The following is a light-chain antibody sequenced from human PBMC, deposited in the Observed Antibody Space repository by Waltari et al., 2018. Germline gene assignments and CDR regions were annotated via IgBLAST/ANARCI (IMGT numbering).Light chain of an antibody. V-gene: IGLV1-40*01. CDR3: QSYDSSLSGSV. CDR1: SSTTGAGYD. CDR2: GNS. Sequence: QSVLTQPPSVSGAPGQRVTLSCTGSSSTTGAGYDVHWYQQLPGTAPKLPIYGNSNRPSGVPDRFSGSKSGTSASLAITGLQAEDEADYYCQSYDSSLSGSVLGGGTKLTVL. J-gene: IGLJ2*01.